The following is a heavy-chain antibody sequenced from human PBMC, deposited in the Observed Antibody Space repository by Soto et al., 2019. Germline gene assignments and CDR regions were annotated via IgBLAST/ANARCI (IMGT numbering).Heavy chain of an antibody. CDR2: ISYDGSNK. CDR1: GFTFSSYA. D-gene: IGHD4-17*01. V-gene: IGHV3-30-3*01. CDR3: ARSGTTVTTSFFAFDI. J-gene: IGHJ3*02. Sequence: QVQLVESGGGVVQPGRSLRLSCAASGFTFSSYAMHWVRQAPGKGLEWVAVISYDGSNKYYADSVKGRFTISRDNSKNPLYLQMNSLRAEDTAVYYCARSGTTVTTSFFAFDIWGQGTMVTVSS.